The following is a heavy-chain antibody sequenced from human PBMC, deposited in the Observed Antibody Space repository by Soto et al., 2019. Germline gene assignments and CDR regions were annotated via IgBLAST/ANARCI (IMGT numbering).Heavy chain of an antibody. D-gene: IGHD5-12*01. J-gene: IGHJ4*02. CDR3: ARDREEMATILFDY. CDR2: IIPIFGTA. Sequence: ASVKVSCKASGYTFTSYAMHWVRQAPGQRLEWMGGIIPIFGTANYAQKFQGRVTITADESTSTAYMELSSLRSEDTAVYYCARDREEMATILFDYWGQGTLVTVSS. V-gene: IGHV1-69*13. CDR1: GYTFTSYA.